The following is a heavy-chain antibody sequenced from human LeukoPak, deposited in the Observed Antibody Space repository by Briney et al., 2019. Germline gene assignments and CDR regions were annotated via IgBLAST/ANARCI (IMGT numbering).Heavy chain of an antibody. Sequence: GRSLRLSCAASGFTFSNNARSWVRQAPGKGLEWVSATSTSGGSAYYADSVKGRFTISRDNSKNTLYLQMDSLRADDTAVYYCARYSGSYYYPPAWDLWGQGTLVTVSS. D-gene: IGHD1-26*01. CDR3: ARYSGSYYYPPAWDL. CDR1: GFTFSNNA. CDR2: TSTSGGSA. V-gene: IGHV3-23*01. J-gene: IGHJ4*02.